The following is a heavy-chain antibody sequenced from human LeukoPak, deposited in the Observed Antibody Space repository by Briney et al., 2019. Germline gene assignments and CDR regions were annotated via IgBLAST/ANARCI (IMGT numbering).Heavy chain of an antibody. CDR2: VYYGRTT. Sequence: NSSETLSLTCTVSAGSFISSSHHWGWIRQSPGKGLEWIGSVYYGRTTYYNPSLDGRVTVSLDTSANRFSLQLNSVTAADTAVYYCVRHDGRGGATVGAFDSWGQGSLVTVSS. CDR1: AGSFISSSHH. D-gene: IGHD4-23*01. CDR3: VRHDGRGGATVGAFDS. V-gene: IGHV4-39*01. J-gene: IGHJ5*01.